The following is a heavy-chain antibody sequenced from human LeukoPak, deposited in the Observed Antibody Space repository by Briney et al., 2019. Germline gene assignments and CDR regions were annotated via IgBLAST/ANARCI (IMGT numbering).Heavy chain of an antibody. CDR3: ARRLYCTSSSCHTGPDAFDI. V-gene: IGHV3-74*01. CDR1: GFSFSSYW. CDR2: IKTDGGST. J-gene: IGHJ3*02. Sequence: GGSLRLSCAASGFSFSSYWMHWVRQAPGKGLVWVSRIKTDGGSTSYADSVKGRFTISRDNSKNTLYLQMNSLRAEDTAVYYCARRLYCTSSSCHTGPDAFDIWGQGTMVTVSS. D-gene: IGHD2-2*02.